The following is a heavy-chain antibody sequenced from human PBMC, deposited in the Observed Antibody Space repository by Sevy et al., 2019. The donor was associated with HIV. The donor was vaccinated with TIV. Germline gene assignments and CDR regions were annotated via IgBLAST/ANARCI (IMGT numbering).Heavy chain of an antibody. CDR1: GFTFSSYA. V-gene: IGHV3-23*01. Sequence: GGSLRLSCAASGFTFSSYAMSWVRQAPGKGLEWVSAISGSGGSTYYADSVKGRFTISRDNSKNTLYLQMNSLRAEDTAVYYCAKFVAAAVGYFDYWGQRTLVTVSS. CDR2: ISGSGGST. CDR3: AKFVAAAVGYFDY. J-gene: IGHJ4*02. D-gene: IGHD6-13*01.